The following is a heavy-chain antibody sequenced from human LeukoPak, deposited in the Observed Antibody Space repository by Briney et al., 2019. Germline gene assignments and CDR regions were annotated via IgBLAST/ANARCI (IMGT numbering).Heavy chain of an antibody. D-gene: IGHD3-3*01. V-gene: IGHV4-59*01. CDR1: GGSISSYY. CDR2: IYYSGST. Sequence: SETLSLTCTVSGGSISSYYWSWIRQPPGKGLEWIGYIYYSGSTSYNPSLKSGVTISVDTSKNQFSLKLSSVTAADTAVYYCARSEDDFWSTYYFDYWGQGTLVAVSS. J-gene: IGHJ4*02. CDR3: ARSEDDFWSTYYFDY.